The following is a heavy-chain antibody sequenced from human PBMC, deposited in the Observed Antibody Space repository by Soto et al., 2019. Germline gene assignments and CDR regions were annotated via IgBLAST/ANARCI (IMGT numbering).Heavy chain of an antibody. D-gene: IGHD1-20*01. CDR1: GFTFSSYG. J-gene: IGHJ4*02. CDR3: AKDEITGTTGYFDY. CDR2: ISYDGSNK. Sequence: GGSLRLSCAASGFTFSSYGMHWVRQAPGKGLEWVAVISYDGSNKYYADSVKGRFTISRDNSKNTLYLQMNSLRAEDTAVYYCAKDEITGTTGYFDYWGQGTLVTVSS. V-gene: IGHV3-30*18.